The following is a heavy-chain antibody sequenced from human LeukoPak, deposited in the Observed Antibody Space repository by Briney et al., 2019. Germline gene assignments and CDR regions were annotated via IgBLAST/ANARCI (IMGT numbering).Heavy chain of an antibody. Sequence: NPSECLSLTCTVSGGAISIYYWSWIRQPPGKGLEWIGYISYSGSTNYNPSLKSRVTISVDTSKNQFSLNLSSVTAADTAVYFCARGPTRYYFNYWGQGTVVTVSS. CDR1: GGAISIYY. J-gene: IGHJ4*02. CDR2: ISYSGST. V-gene: IGHV4-59*01. CDR3: ARGPTRYYFNY.